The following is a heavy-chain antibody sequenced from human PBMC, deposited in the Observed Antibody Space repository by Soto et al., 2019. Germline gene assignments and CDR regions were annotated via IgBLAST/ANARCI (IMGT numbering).Heavy chain of an antibody. Sequence: QLQLQESGPGLVKPSETLSLTCTVSGGSISSSDHHWAWIRQPPGKGLEWIGSIFYNGTTYYSPYLKSRVTISVDPPKNQFSRKLSSVTAADTAVYYCAREDKSAPDYWGEGTLVTVSS. CDR3: AREDKSAPDY. CDR1: GGSISSSDHH. J-gene: IGHJ4*02. CDR2: IFYNGTT. D-gene: IGHD2-15*01. V-gene: IGHV4-39*01.